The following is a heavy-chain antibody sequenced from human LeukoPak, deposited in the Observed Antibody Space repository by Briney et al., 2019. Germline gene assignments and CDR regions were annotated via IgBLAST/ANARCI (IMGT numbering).Heavy chain of an antibody. J-gene: IGHJ4*02. CDR1: GFTFANYA. V-gene: IGHV3-23*01. CDR3: AKDQKSIAATGYDY. Sequence: GESLRLSCAASGFTFANYAMSWVRQGPGKGLEWVSTISGSGGSTYYADSVKGRFTISRDNSKNTLFLQMNSLRADDTAVYFCAKDQKSIAATGYDYWGQGTLVTVSS. D-gene: IGHD6-13*01. CDR2: ISGSGGST.